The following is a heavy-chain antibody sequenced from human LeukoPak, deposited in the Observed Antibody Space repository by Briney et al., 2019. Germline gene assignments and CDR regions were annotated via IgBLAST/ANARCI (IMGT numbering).Heavy chain of an antibody. V-gene: IGHV4-31*03. CDR3: SRGLDSRKLGY. CDR2: IHPSGTL. CDR1: GASFSSGDQY. J-gene: IGHJ4*02. Sequence: SQTLSLTCTVSGASFSSGDQYWSWIRQSPGKGLEWIGSIHPSGTLYYNPSLESRVTISIDTSENQFSLNLNSVTAADTAVYFCSRGLDSRKLGYWGQGTLVTVSS. D-gene: IGHD3-22*01.